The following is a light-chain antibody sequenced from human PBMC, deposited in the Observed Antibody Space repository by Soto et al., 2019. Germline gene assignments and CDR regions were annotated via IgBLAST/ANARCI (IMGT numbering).Light chain of an antibody. CDR1: ESVSSSS. Sequence: EIVWTQYPDALSLSPGKRATLFGRASESVSSSSLAWHQQTPGQAPRLLIYGASNRATGIPDRFSGSGSGTDFTLTISRLESEDFAVYYCQHYGSSPGLTFGGGIKVDIK. J-gene: IGKJ4*01. V-gene: IGKV3-20*01. CDR3: QHYGSSPGLT. CDR2: GAS.